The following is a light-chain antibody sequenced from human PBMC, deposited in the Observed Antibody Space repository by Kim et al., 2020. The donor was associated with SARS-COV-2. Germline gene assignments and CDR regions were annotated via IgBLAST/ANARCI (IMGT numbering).Light chain of an antibody. CDR1: QSVSRNY. Sequence: LAPGNTATLSCRASQSVSRNYVAWYQQKLGQAPRLLIHGASSRATDIPLRFSGSGSGKDFTLTITRLEPEDFAMYYCLQYGSSWTFGQGTKVDIK. J-gene: IGKJ1*01. CDR3: LQYGSSWT. V-gene: IGKV3-20*01. CDR2: GAS.